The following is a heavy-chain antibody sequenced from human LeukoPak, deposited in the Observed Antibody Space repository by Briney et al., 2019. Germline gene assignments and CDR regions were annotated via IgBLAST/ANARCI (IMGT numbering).Heavy chain of an antibody. Sequence: SETLSLTCTVSGGSISSYYWSWIRQPPGKGLEWIGYIYYSGSTNYNPSLKSRVTISVDTSKNQFSLKLSSVTAADTAVYYCARDRCSSTSCYASGGRWFDPWGQGTLVTVSS. CDR3: ARDRCSSTSCYASGGRWFDP. CDR1: GGSISSYY. D-gene: IGHD2-2*01. J-gene: IGHJ5*02. CDR2: IYYSGST. V-gene: IGHV4-59*12.